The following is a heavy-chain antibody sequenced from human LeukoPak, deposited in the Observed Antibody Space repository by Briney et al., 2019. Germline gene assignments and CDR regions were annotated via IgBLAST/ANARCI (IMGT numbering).Heavy chain of an antibody. CDR2: IYYSGST. V-gene: IGHV4-59*01. CDR1: GGSISSYY. Sequence: SETLSLTCTVSGGSISSYYWSWIRQPLGKGLEWIGYIYYSGSTNYNPSLKSRVTISVDTSKNQFSLKLTSVTAADTAVYYCARVGGPGGYSSSSPDFDYWGQGTLVTVSS. D-gene: IGHD6-6*01. CDR3: ARVGGPGGYSSSSPDFDY. J-gene: IGHJ4*02.